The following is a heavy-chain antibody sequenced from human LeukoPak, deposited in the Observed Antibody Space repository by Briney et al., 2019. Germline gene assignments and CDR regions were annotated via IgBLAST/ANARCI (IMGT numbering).Heavy chain of an antibody. D-gene: IGHD6-13*01. Sequence: GASVKVSCKASGYTFTSYDINWVRQATGQGLEWMGWMNPNSGNTGYAQKFQGRVTMTRNTSTSTAYMELSSLRSEDTAVYYCARRRGASSSWYRWFDPWGQGTLVTVSS. J-gene: IGHJ5*02. CDR1: GYTFTSYD. CDR2: MNPNSGNT. CDR3: ARRRGASSSWYRWFDP. V-gene: IGHV1-8*01.